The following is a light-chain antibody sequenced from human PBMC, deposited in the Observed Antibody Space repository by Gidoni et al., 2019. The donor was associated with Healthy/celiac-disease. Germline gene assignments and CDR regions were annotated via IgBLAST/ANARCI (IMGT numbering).Light chain of an antibody. V-gene: IGKV1-39*01. CDR2: AAS. Sequence: DIQMTPSPSSLSASVGDRVTITCRASQSISSYLNWYQQKPGKAPKLLIYAASSLQSGVPSRFSGSGSGTDFTLTISSLKPEDFETYYCQQSYSTPQYTFGQGTKLEIK. J-gene: IGKJ2*01. CDR3: QQSYSTPQYT. CDR1: QSISSY.